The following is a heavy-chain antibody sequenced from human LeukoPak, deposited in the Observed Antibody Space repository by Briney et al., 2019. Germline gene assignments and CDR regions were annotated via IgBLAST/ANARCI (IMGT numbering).Heavy chain of an antibody. CDR1: GFTFDDYG. D-gene: IGHD1-26*01. V-gene: IGHV3-20*04. Sequence: PGGSLRLSCAASGFTFDDYGMSWVRQGPGKGLEWVSGINWNGGSTGHADSVKGRFAISRDNAKNSLYLQMNSLRAEDTAVYYCARDAYSGSPQDGFDYWGQGTLVTVSS. CDR2: INWNGGST. CDR3: ARDAYSGSPQDGFDY. J-gene: IGHJ4*02.